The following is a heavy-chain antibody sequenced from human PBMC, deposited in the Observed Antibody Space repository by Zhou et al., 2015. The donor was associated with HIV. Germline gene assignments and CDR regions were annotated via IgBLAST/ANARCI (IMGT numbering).Heavy chain of an antibody. J-gene: IGHJ6*02. Sequence: QVQLVQSGAEVKKPGSSVKVSCKASGGTFSSYAISWVRQAPGQGLEWMGGIIPIFGTANYAQKFQGRVTITADESTSTAYMELSSLRSEDTAVYYCARSSDDSSGYYQSLYYGMDVWGQGTTVTVSS. D-gene: IGHD3-22*01. CDR2: IIPIFGTA. V-gene: IGHV1-69*12. CDR3: ARSSDDSSGYYQSLYYGMDV. CDR1: GGTFSSYA.